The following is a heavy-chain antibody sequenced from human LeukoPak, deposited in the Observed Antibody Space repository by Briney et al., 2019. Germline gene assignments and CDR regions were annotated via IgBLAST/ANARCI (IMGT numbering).Heavy chain of an antibody. J-gene: IGHJ6*04. V-gene: IGHV3-53*01. CDR3: AREGLTMVRGADV. CDR1: GLTVSSNY. D-gene: IGHD3-10*01. Sequence: GGSLRLSCAASGLTVSSNYMSWVRQAPGKGLEWVSVIYSGGSTYYADPVKGRFTISRDNSKNTVYLQMNSLRAEDTAVYYCAREGLTMVRGADVWGKGPRSPSPQ. CDR2: IYSGGST.